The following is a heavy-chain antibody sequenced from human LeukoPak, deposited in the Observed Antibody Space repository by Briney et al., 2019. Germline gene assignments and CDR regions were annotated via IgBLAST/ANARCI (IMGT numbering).Heavy chain of an antibody. D-gene: IGHD6-13*01. J-gene: IGHJ6*03. V-gene: IGHV4-38-2*02. CDR3: ARGTRIAAAGTWWYYYYYMDV. CDR2: IHYTGST. CDR1: GYAISSAYY. Sequence: SETLSLTCTVSGYAISSAYYWGWIRQPPGKGLEWIGTIHYTGSTYYNPSLKSRVTISLDTSKNQFSLKLSSVTAADTAVYYCARGTRIAAAGTWWYYYYYMDVWGKGTTVTISS.